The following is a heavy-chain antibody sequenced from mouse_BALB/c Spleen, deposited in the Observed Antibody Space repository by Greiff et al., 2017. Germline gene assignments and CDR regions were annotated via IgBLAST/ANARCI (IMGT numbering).Heavy chain of an antibody. Sequence: EVQLQQSGAELVRSGASVKLSCTASGFNIKDYYMHWVKQRPEQGLEWIGWIDPENGDTEYAPKFQGKATMTADTSSNTAYLQLSSLTSEDTAVYYCNARPLVDYWGQGTSVTVSS. CDR1: GFNIKDYY. D-gene: IGHD6-1*01. V-gene: IGHV14-4*02. J-gene: IGHJ4*01. CDR2: IDPENGDT. CDR3: NARPLVDY.